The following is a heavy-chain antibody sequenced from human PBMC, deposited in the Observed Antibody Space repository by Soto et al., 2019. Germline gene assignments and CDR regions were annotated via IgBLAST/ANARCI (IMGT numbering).Heavy chain of an antibody. CDR1: GFTFSSYG. Sequence: GGSLRLSCAASGFTFSSYGMHWVRQAPGKGLEWVAVISYDGSNKYYADSVKGRFTISRDNSKNTLYLQMNSLRAEDTAVYYCAKEGRRYSGYDSGLFYGMDVWGQGTTVTISS. J-gene: IGHJ6*02. V-gene: IGHV3-30*18. CDR3: AKEGRRYSGYDSGLFYGMDV. D-gene: IGHD5-12*01. CDR2: ISYDGSNK.